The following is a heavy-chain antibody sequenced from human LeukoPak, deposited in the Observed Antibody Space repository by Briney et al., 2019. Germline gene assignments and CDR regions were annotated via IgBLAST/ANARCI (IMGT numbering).Heavy chain of an antibody. D-gene: IGHD3-16*01. V-gene: IGHV4-31*03. CDR2: IYYSGST. CDR1: GGSISSGGYY. J-gene: IGHJ6*02. Sequence: SETLSLTCTVSGGSISSGGYYWSWIRQHPGKGLEWIGHIYYSGSTYYNPSLKSRVTISVDTSKNQFSLKLSSVTAADTAVYYCARSYGSSGMDVWGQGTTVTVSS. CDR3: ARSYGSSGMDV.